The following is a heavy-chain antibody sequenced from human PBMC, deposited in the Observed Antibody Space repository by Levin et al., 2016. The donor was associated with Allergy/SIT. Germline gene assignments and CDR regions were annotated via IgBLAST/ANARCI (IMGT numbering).Heavy chain of an antibody. Sequence: WVRQAPGQRLEWMGWINAGNGNTKYSQKFQGRVTITRDTSASTAYMELSSLRSEDTAVYYCAREHGSGSPFDYWGQGTLVTVSS. CDR3: AREHGSGSPFDY. J-gene: IGHJ4*02. D-gene: IGHD3-10*01. V-gene: IGHV1-3*01. CDR2: INAGNGNT.